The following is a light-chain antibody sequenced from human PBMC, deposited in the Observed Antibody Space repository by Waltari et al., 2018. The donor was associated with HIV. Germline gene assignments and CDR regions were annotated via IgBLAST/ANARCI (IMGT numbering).Light chain of an antibody. CDR3: SFYGGSNILV. Sequence: QSALTQPPSASGSPGQSVTIPCTGASSDLGLYNSVSWYQQRPGKAPKVIISEVSKRSSGVPNRFSGSTSGNTASLTVSGLQADDEAEYFCSFYGGSNILVFGGGTKLTVL. V-gene: IGLV2-8*01. J-gene: IGLJ2*01. CDR1: SSDLGLYNS. CDR2: EVS.